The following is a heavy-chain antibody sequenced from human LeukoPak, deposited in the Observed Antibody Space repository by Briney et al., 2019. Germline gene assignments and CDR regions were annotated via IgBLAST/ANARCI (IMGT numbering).Heavy chain of an antibody. D-gene: IGHD2-15*01. CDR1: GGSISSSSYY. J-gene: IGHJ4*02. CDR2: IYYSGST. V-gene: IGHV4-39*01. CDR3: ARRVVARRGGFDY. Sequence: PSEILSLTCTVSGGSISSSSYYWGWIRQPPGKGLEWIGSIYYSGSTYYNPSLKSRVTISVDTSKNQFSLKLSSVTAADTAVYYCARRVVARRGGFDYWGQGTLVTVSS.